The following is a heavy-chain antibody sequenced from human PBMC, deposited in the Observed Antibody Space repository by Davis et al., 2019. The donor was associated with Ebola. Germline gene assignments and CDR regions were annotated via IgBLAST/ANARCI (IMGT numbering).Heavy chain of an antibody. CDR3: ANLYGDSFFDS. D-gene: IGHD4-17*01. CDR2: LYYSGHT. V-gene: IGHV4-59*01. J-gene: IGHJ4*02. Sequence: SETLSLTCTVSGGSISSYYWSWIRQPPGKGLEWIGYLYYSGHTNYNPSLGSRVTLSRDTSKNQFSLRLSSVTAADTAIYYCANLYGDSFFDSWGQGTLVTVSS. CDR1: GGSISSYY.